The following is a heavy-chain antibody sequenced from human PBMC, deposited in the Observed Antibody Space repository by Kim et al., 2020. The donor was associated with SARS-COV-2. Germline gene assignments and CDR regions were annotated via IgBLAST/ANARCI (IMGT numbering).Heavy chain of an antibody. CDR2: INHSGST. J-gene: IGHJ4*02. D-gene: IGHD3-22*01. Sequence: SETLSLTCAVYGGSFSGYYWSWIRQPPGKGLEWIGEINHSGSTNYNPSLKSRVTISVDTSKNQFSLKLSSVTAADTAVYYCARRTLYYYDSSGYYGFDYWGQRTLVTVSS. CDR1: GGSFSGYY. V-gene: IGHV4-34*01. CDR3: ARRTLYYYDSSGYYGFDY.